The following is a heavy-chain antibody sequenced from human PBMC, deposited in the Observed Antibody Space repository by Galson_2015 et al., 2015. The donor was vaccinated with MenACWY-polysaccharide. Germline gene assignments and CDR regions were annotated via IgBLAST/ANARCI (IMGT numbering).Heavy chain of an antibody. D-gene: IGHD3-10*01. CDR1: GFTFSDYY. CDR2: TSGSGSAT. V-gene: IGHV3-11*01. J-gene: IGHJ4*02. Sequence: SLRLSCAASGFTFSDYYIHWIRQTPGKGLEWLAYTSGSGSATYFADSVKGRFIISRDHAKSSLYLQMNSLRAEDTAVSFCARDPRGARSSYFDNWGQGIQVTVSS. CDR3: ARDPRGARSSYFDN.